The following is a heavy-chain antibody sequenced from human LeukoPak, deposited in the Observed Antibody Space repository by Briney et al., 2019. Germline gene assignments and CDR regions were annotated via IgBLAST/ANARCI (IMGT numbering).Heavy chain of an antibody. CDR1: GFTFSIYG. CDR2: IGTAGDT. J-gene: IGHJ6*03. Sequence: PGGSLRLSCAASGFTFSIYGMHWVRQATGKGLEWVSAIGTAGDTYYPGSVKGRFTISRENAKNSLYLQMNSLRAGDTAVYYCARPSGYAYYYYYMDVWGKGTTVTISS. V-gene: IGHV3-13*01. CDR3: ARPSGYAYYYYYMDV. D-gene: IGHD5-12*01.